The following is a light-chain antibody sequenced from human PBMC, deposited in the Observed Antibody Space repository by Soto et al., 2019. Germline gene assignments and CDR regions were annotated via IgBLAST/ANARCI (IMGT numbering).Light chain of an antibody. CDR2: GAS. CDR3: QQYNYWPPWT. V-gene: IGKV3-15*01. CDR1: QSVRNN. J-gene: IGKJ1*01. Sequence: EIVMTQSPATLSVSPGERATLSCRASQSVRNNLAWYQQKPGQAPSLLIYGASTRATGIPARFSGSGSGTEFTLTISSLQSEDFAVYYCQQYNYWPPWTFGQGTKVDIK.